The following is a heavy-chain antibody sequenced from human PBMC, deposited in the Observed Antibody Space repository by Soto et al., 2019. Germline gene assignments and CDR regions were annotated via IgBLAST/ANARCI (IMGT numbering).Heavy chain of an antibody. D-gene: IGHD3-22*01. CDR1: GFTFSSYA. V-gene: IGHV3-30-3*01. CDR2: ISYDGSNK. CDR3: ARDLRHYYDSSGQFGDKGFDH. J-gene: IGHJ5*02. Sequence: QVQLVEAGGGVVQPGRSLRLSCAASGFTFSSYAMHWVRQAPGKGLEWVAVISYDGSNKYYADSVKGRFTISRDNSKNTLYLQMNSLRAEDTAVYYCARDLRHYYDSSGQFGDKGFDHWGQGTLVTVSS.